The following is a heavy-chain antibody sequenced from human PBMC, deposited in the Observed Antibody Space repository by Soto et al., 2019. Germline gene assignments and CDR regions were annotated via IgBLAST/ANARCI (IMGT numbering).Heavy chain of an antibody. Sequence: EVQLVESGGGLVQPGRSLRLSCAASGFTFDDYAMHWVRQAPGKGLEWVSGISWNSGSIGYADSVKGRFTVSRDNDKNSLFLQMNSLRAEDTALYYCAKEIVGSHPFSYYCYSSMDVWRKGPTVTVSS. CDR1: GFTFDDYA. CDR2: ISWNSGSI. CDR3: AKEIVGSHPFSYYCYSSMDV. V-gene: IGHV3-9*01. J-gene: IGHJ6*03. D-gene: IGHD1-26*01.